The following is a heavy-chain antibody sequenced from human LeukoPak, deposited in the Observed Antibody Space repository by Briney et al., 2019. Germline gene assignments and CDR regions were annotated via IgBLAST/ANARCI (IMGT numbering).Heavy chain of an antibody. Sequence: GGSLRLSCTTSGFPFSTYNMHWVRQAPGKGLEWVAVLSFDGSNEIYADSVKGRFTVSRDNSKSTLSLQMNTLRVEDTAVYYCASTRSSDFDYWGQGTLVTVSS. J-gene: IGHJ4*02. CDR1: GFPFSTYN. D-gene: IGHD6-6*01. V-gene: IGHV3-30*04. CDR3: ASTRSSDFDY. CDR2: LSFDGSNE.